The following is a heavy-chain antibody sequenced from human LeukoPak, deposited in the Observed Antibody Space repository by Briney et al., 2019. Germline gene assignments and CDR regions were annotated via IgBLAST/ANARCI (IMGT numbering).Heavy chain of an antibody. CDR3: ARCLGSSSPFDY. CDR2: VYPGDSHT. CDR1: GYSFSSYW. D-gene: IGHD6-6*01. Sequence: GESLKISCQGSGYSFSSYWINWVRQMPGKGLEWVGIVYPGDSHTRYNPSFQGQVIISVDKSINTAYLQWSSLKASDTAMYYCARCLGSSSPFDYWGQGTLVTVSS. J-gene: IGHJ4*02. V-gene: IGHV5-51*01.